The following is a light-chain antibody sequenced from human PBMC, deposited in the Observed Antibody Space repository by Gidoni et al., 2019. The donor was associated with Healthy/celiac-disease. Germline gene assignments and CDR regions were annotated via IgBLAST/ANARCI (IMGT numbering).Light chain of an antibody. CDR3: QQYGSSPLFT. J-gene: IGKJ3*01. CDR1: QSVSRRY. V-gene: IGKV3-20*01. CDR2: GAS. Sequence: EIVLTHPPGTLSLSPGERATLSCRASQSVSRRYLAWYQQKPGPAPRLLIYGASSRAPGIPDRFSGSGSGTDFTLTISRLEPEDFAVYYCQQYGSSPLFTFGPGTKVDIK.